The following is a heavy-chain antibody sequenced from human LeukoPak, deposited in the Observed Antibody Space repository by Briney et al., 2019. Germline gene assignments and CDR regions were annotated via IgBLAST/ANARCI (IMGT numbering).Heavy chain of an antibody. CDR3: ARGIRIDFWSGYFDY. Sequence: SETLSLTCTVSGGSISSYYWSWTRQPPGKGLEWIGYIYYSGSTNYNPSLKSRVTISVDTSKNQFSLKLSSVTAADTAVYYCARGIRIDFWSGYFDYWGQGTLVTVSS. D-gene: IGHD3-3*01. J-gene: IGHJ4*02. V-gene: IGHV4-59*01. CDR2: IYYSGST. CDR1: GGSISSYY.